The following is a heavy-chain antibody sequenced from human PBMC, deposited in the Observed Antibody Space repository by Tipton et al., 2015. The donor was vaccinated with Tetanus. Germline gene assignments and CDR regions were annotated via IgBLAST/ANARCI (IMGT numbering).Heavy chain of an antibody. CDR1: GYNFNLYW. Sequence: QLVQSGAEVKKPGESLKISCQGSGYNFNLYWIAWVRQMPGKGLEWMGIIYPDDSDTRYSPSFQGQVTISADKSTTTAYLQWSSLKASDTAMYYCARRLGPYTGDHFWHFDLWGRGTLVTVSS. CDR3: ARRLGPYTGDHFWHFDL. J-gene: IGHJ2*01. D-gene: IGHD7-27*01. CDR2: IYPDDSDT. V-gene: IGHV5-51*01.